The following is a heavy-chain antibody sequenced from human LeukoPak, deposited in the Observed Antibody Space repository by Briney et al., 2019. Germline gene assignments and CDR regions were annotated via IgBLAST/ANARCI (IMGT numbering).Heavy chain of an antibody. CDR3: ARVGYSSGWYGWFDP. CDR2: ISSSSSYI. CDR1: GFTFSSYS. V-gene: IGHV3-21*01. Sequence: GGSLRLSCAASGFTFSSYSMNWVRQAPGKGLEWVSSISSSSSYIYYADSVKGRFTISRDNAKNSLFLQMNSLRAEDTAVYYCARVGYSSGWYGWFDPWGQGILVTVSS. D-gene: IGHD6-19*01. J-gene: IGHJ5*02.